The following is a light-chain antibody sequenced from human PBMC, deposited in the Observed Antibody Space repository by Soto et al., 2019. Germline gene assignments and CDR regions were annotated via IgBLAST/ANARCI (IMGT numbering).Light chain of an antibody. V-gene: IGLV2-23*02. J-gene: IGLJ1*01. CDR2: EVS. CDR3: CSYAGSSTSPYV. CDR1: SSDVGSYNL. Sequence: QSALTQPASVSGSPGQSITISCTGTSSDVGSYNLVSWYQQHPGKAPKLMIYEVSKRPSGVSNRFSGSKSGNTASLTISELQAEDEADYYCCSYAGSSTSPYVFGTGTKLTVL.